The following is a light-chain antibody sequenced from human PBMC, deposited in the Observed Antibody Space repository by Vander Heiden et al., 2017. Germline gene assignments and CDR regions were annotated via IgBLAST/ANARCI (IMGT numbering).Light chain of an antibody. CDR3: MQALQTPPT. CDR2: LGS. V-gene: IGKV2-28*01. CDR1: QSLLHSNGFYS. Sequence: DIVLTQSPLSLPVTPGEPASICCRSSQSLLHSNGFYSLDWYLQKPGQSPQLLIYLGSHRASGVPDRFSGSGSGTDFTLEISRVEAEDVGVYYCMQALQTPPTFGQGTKLEIK. J-gene: IGKJ2*01.